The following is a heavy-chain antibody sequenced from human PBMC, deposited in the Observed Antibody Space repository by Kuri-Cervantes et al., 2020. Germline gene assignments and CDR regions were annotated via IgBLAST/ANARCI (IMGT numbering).Heavy chain of an antibody. CDR3: ARGRITIFGVVTYYFDY. CDR1: GFTFSSSW. J-gene: IGHJ4*02. V-gene: IGHV3-7*01. Sequence: GESLKISCAASGFTFSSSWMTWVRQAPGKGLEWVTNINPYGSEINYVDSVRGRFTIPRDNAKISLYLQMNSLRAEDTAVYYCARGRITIFGVVTYYFDYWGQGTLVTVSS. CDR2: INPYGSEI. D-gene: IGHD3-3*01.